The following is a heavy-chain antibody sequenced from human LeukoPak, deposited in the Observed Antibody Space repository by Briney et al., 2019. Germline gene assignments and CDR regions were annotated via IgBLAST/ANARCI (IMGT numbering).Heavy chain of an antibody. J-gene: IGHJ3*02. CDR1: GGSISSYY. D-gene: IGHD3-10*01. V-gene: IGHV4-59*01. CDR2: IYYSGST. Sequence: PSETLSLTCTVSGGSISSYYWSWIRQPPGKGLEWIGYIYYSGSTNYNPSLKSRVTISVDTSKNQFSLKLSSVTAADTAVYYCARGFGEGGPLGAFDIWGQGTMVTVSS. CDR3: ARGFGEGGPLGAFDI.